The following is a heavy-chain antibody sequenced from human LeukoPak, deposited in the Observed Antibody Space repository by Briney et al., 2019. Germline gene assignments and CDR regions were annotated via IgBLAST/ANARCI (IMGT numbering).Heavy chain of an antibody. Sequence: GGSLRLSCAASGFTFSSYSMNWVRQAPGKGLEWVSYISSSSSTIYYADSVKGRFTISRDNAKNSLYLQMNSLRVEDTAVYYCAKARVGEAGATDYWGQGTLVTVSS. CDR3: AKARVGEAGATDY. CDR2: ISSSSSTI. D-gene: IGHD6-13*01. J-gene: IGHJ4*02. CDR1: GFTFSSYS. V-gene: IGHV3-48*04.